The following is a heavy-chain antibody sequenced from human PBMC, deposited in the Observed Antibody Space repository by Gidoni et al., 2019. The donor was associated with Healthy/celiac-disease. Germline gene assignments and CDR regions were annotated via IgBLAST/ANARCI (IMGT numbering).Heavy chain of an antibody. D-gene: IGHD5-18*01. CDR1: GFTFSSYS. J-gene: IGHJ3*02. V-gene: IGHV3-21*01. Sequence: EVQLVESGGGLVKPGGSLRLSCAASGFTFSSYSMNWVRQAPGKGLEWVSSISSSSSYIYYADSVKGRFTISRDNAKNSLYLQMNSLRAEDTAVYYCARDESGYSYAHGAFDIWGQGTMVTVSS. CDR2: ISSSSSYI. CDR3: ARDESGYSYAHGAFDI.